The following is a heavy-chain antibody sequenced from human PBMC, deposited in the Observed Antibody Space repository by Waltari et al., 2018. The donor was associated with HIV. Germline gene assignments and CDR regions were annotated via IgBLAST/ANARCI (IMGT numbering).Heavy chain of an antibody. CDR3: AREDYYDSTGSAFDI. CDR2: IYSGGST. CDR1: GFTVSRNY. Sequence: EVQLVESGGGLIQPGGSLRLSCAASGFTVSRNYMSWVRQAPGKGLEWVSVIYSGGSTYYADSVKGRFTISRDNSKNTLYLQMNSLRAEDTAVYYCAREDYYDSTGSAFDIWGQGTMVTVSS. D-gene: IGHD3-22*01. J-gene: IGHJ3*02. V-gene: IGHV3-53*01.